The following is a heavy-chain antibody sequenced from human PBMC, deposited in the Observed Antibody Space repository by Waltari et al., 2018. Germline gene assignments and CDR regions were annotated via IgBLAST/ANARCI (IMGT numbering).Heavy chain of an antibody. D-gene: IGHD4-17*01. J-gene: IGHJ4*02. CDR2: INPNSGGT. CDR3: ARMAPLYGGNGGSGLNFDY. Sequence: QVQLVQSGAEVKKPGASVKVSCKASGYTFTGYYMHWVRQATGQGLEWMGRINPNSGGTNYAQKFQGRVTMTRDTSISTAYMELSRLRSDDTAVYYCARMAPLYGGNGGSGLNFDYWGQGTLVTVSS. V-gene: IGHV1-2*06. CDR1: GYTFTGYY.